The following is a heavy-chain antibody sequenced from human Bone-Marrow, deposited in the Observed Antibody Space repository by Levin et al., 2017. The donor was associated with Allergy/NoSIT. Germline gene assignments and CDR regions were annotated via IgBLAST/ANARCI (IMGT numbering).Heavy chain of an antibody. CDR3: VRGDSMAEIVSVSSAFYYYGMDF. CDR1: GFTFSTHA. J-gene: IGHJ6*02. V-gene: IGHV3-30-3*01. Sequence: GGSLRLSCAASGFTFSTHAMHWVRQAPGKGLEWVAVVSYHGGTKHHADSVRGRFTISRDNSKNTLYLEMSSLRIEDTAQYYCVRGDSMAEIVSVSSAFYYYGMDFWGQGTTVTVSS. D-gene: IGHD5-24*01. CDR2: VSYHGGTK.